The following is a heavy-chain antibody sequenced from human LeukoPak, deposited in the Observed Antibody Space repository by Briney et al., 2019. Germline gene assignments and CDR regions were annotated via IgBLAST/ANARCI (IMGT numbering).Heavy chain of an antibody. CDR3: VRDNAVGTTVGYFRD. D-gene: IGHD2-21*02. J-gene: IGHJ1*01. V-gene: IGHV3-48*04. CDR2: ITSSSSTM. Sequence: AGGSLRLSCAASGFTFSSYSMNWVRQAPGKGLEWISYITSSSSTMYYADSVRGRFIISRDNANNSLYLQMNSLRAEDTAVYYCVRDNAVGTTVGYFRDWGQGTLVTVS. CDR1: GFTFSSYS.